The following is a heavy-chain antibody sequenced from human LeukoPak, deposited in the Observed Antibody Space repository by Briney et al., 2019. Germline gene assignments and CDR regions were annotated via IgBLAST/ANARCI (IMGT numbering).Heavy chain of an antibody. V-gene: IGHV4-30-2*01. CDR1: GGSISSGGYY. CDR2: INHSGST. CDR3: ARVKSPSLLTAGHFDY. Sequence: SQTLSLTCTVSGGSISSGGYYWSWIRQPPGKGLEWIGEINHSGSTNYNPSLKSRVTISVDTSKNQFSLKLSSVTAADTAVYYCARVKSPSLLTAGHFDYWGQGTLVTVSS. J-gene: IGHJ4*02.